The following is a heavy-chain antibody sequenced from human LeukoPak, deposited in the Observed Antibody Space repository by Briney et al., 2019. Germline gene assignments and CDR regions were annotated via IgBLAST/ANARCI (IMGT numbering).Heavy chain of an antibody. CDR3: ARGSRDPYGSGTRDDAFDI. CDR1: GGSISSSSYY. V-gene: IGHV4-39*07. D-gene: IGHD3-10*01. CDR2: IYYSGST. Sequence: SETLSLTCTVSGGSISSSSYYWGWIRQPPGKGLEWIGSIYYSGSTYYNPSLKSRVTISVDTSKNQFSLKLSSVTAADTAVYYCARGSRDPYGSGTRDDAFDIWGQGTMVTVSS. J-gene: IGHJ3*02.